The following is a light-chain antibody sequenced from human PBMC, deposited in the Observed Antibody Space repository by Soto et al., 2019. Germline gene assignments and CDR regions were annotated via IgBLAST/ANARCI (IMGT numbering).Light chain of an antibody. Sequence: QSVLTQPPSASGSPGQSAIISCTGTSSDVGGYNYVSWYQHHPGKAPRLMIYEVSKRPSGVPDRFSGSKSGNTASLTVSGLQAEDEADYYCSSYAGSNNFVVFGGGTQLTVL. V-gene: IGLV2-8*01. CDR2: EVS. J-gene: IGLJ2*01. CDR3: SSYAGSNNFVV. CDR1: SSDVGGYNY.